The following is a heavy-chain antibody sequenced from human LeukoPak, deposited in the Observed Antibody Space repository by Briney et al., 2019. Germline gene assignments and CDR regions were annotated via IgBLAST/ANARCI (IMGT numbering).Heavy chain of an antibody. CDR1: GGSISTSAFY. CDR3: ARQISDYYYYYMDV. Sequence: SETLSLTCTVSGGSISTSAFYWGWVRQPPGKGLEWIGSIYDSGNEFYNPSLKSRVTISADTSKNQFSLKLNSVTAADTAMYYCARQISDYYYYYMDVWGEGITVTVSS. J-gene: IGHJ6*03. D-gene: IGHD2/OR15-2a*01. CDR2: IYDSGNE. V-gene: IGHV4-39*01.